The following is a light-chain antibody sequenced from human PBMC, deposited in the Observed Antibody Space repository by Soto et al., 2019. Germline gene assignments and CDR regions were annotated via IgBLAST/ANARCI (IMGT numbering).Light chain of an antibody. J-gene: IGKJ1*01. V-gene: IGKV1-12*01. CDR1: QGISSW. CDR3: QQANSFPWT. CDR2: VAS. Sequence: DIQMTQSPSSVSASVGDRVTITCRASQGISSWLAWYQHKPGKAPKLLTYVASSLQSGVPSRFSGSGSGTDFTLTISSLQPEDFATYYCQQANSFPWTFGQGTKVEIK.